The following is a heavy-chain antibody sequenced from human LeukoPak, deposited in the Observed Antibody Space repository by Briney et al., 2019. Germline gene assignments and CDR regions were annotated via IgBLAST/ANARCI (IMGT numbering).Heavy chain of an antibody. D-gene: IGHD2-21*01. CDR2: IFYSGST. Sequence: SQTLSLTCTVSGGSISSGRHYWTWIRQLPGKGLEWIGYIFYSGSTYYNPSLKSRVTISVDTSKNQFSLRINSVTAADTAVYYCASRSPPGETGYFDYWGQGTLVTVSS. J-gene: IGHJ4*02. CDR3: ASRSPPGETGYFDY. V-gene: IGHV4-31*03. CDR1: GGSISSGRHY.